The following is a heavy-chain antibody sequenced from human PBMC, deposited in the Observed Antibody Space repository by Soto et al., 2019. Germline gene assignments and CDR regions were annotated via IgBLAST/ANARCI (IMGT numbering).Heavy chain of an antibody. D-gene: IGHD3-22*01. Sequence: EVQLLESGGGLVQPGGSLRLSCAASGFSFSSYAMSWVRQAPEKGLEWVSAISGSGGGTYYADSVKGRFTISRDNSKNPLYLQMSRLRAEDPAVYYCATQRSGYYYELDYWGQGTLVTVSS. CDR3: ATQRSGYYYELDY. CDR2: ISGSGGGT. V-gene: IGHV3-23*01. J-gene: IGHJ4*02. CDR1: GFSFSSYA.